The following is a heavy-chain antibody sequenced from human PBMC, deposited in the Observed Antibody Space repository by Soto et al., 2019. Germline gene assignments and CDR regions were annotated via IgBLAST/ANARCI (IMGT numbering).Heavy chain of an antibody. CDR3: AKDYYDSSGYPWY. D-gene: IGHD3-22*01. CDR1: GFTFSSYG. Sequence: PGGSLRLSCAASGFTFSSYGMHWVRQAPGKGLEWVAVISYDGSNKYYADSVKGRFTISRDNSKNTLYLQMNSLRAEDTAVYYCAKDYYDSSGYPWYWGQGTLVTAPQ. V-gene: IGHV3-30*18. CDR2: ISYDGSNK. J-gene: IGHJ4*02.